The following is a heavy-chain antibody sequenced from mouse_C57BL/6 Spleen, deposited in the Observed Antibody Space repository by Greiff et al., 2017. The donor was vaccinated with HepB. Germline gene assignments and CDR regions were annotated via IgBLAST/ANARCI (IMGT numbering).Heavy chain of an antibody. J-gene: IGHJ2*01. CDR2: ISYDGSN. V-gene: IGHV3-6*01. D-gene: IGHD2-3*01. Sequence: ESGPGLVKPSQSLSLTCSVTGYSITSGYYWNWIRQFPGNNLEWMGYISYDGSNNYNPSLKNRISITRDTSKNQFFLKLNSVTTEDTATYYCAREDDLYYFDYWGQGTTLTVSS. CDR1: GYSITSGYY. CDR3: AREDDLYYFDY.